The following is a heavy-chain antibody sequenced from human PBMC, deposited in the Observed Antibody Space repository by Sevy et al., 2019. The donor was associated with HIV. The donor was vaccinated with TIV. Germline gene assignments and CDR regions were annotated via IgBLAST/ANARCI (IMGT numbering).Heavy chain of an antibody. CDR2: ISGSGVST. CDR3: AKGSDYDILTGFRNFDF. V-gene: IGHV3-23*01. CDR1: GFTFSSHA. J-gene: IGHJ4*02. Sequence: GGSLRLSCAASGFTFSSHAMSWVRQAPGKGLEWVSDISGSGVSTYYADSVKGRFTISRGNSKNTLYLQMYSLRAEDTAVYYCAKGSDYDILTGFRNFDFWGQGALVTVSS. D-gene: IGHD3-9*01.